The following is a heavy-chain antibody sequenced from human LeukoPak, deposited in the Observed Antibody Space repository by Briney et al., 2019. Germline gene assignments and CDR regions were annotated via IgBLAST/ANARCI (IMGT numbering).Heavy chain of an antibody. CDR1: GFTVSNSY. J-gene: IGHJ6*03. CDR2: IYTGGST. V-gene: IGHV3-53*01. Sequence: PGGSLRLSCAASGFTVSNSYMSWVRQAPGKGLEWVSIIYTGGSTYYVDSVKGRFTISRDNSKNTLYLQMNSLRAEDTAVYYCATDLDSSYYYYYMDVWGKGTTVTVSS. D-gene: IGHD2/OR15-2a*01. CDR3: ATDLDSSYYYYYMDV.